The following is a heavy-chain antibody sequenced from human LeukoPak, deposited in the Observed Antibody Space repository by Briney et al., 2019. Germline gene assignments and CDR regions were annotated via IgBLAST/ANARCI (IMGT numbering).Heavy chain of an antibody. Sequence: ASVKVSCKASGYTFTGYYMHWVRQAPGQGLEWMGWINPNSGGTNYAQKFQGRVTTTRDTSISTAYMELSRLRSDDTAVYYCARGDGWLLSHFDYWGQGTLVTVSS. CDR1: GYTFTGYY. CDR3: ARGDGWLLSHFDY. CDR2: INPNSGGT. V-gene: IGHV1-2*02. J-gene: IGHJ4*02. D-gene: IGHD3-22*01.